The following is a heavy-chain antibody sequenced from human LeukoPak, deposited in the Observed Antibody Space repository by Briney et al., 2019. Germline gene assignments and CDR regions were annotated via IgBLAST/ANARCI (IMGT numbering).Heavy chain of an antibody. V-gene: IGHV3-74*01. D-gene: IGHD2-2*01. CDR3: ARNDGEVPAAIYYYGMDV. CDR2: INSDGSST. J-gene: IGHJ6*02. Sequence: GGSLRLSCAASGFTFSSYWMHWVRQAPGKGLVWVSRINSDGSSTSYADSVKGRFTISRDNAKNTLYLQMNSLRAEDTAVYYCARNDGEVPAAIYYYGMDVWGQGTTVTVSS. CDR1: GFTFSSYW.